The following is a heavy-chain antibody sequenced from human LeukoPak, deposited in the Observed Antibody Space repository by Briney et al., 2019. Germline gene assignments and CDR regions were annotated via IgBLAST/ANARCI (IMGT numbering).Heavy chain of an antibody. V-gene: IGHV3-21*01. CDR1: GFTFSSYS. J-gene: IGHJ4*02. Sequence: GGSLRLSCAASGFTFSSYSMNWVRQAPGKGLKWVSSISSSSSYIYYADSVKGRFTISRDDAKNSLYLQMNSLRAEDTAVYYCARDLRITMVRGVNEDYWGQGTLVTVSS. D-gene: IGHD3-10*01. CDR2: ISSSSSYI. CDR3: ARDLRITMVRGVNEDY.